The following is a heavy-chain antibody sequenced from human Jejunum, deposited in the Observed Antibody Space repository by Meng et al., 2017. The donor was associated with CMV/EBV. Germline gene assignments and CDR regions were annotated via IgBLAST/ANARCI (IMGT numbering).Heavy chain of an antibody. Sequence: KASGGTFSDYTISWVRQAPGQGLEWMGRIHPIIGVADSARKFQGRVTMTGDTSTSTIYMELNSLRSEDTAVYFCAAKIDITYFDFWGQGTLVTVSS. D-gene: IGHD1-14*01. CDR3: AAKIDITYFDF. CDR2: IHPIIGVA. V-gene: IGHV1-69*02. CDR1: GGTFSDYT. J-gene: IGHJ4*02.